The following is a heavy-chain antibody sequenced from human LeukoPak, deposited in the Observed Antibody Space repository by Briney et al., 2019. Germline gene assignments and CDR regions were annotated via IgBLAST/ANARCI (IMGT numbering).Heavy chain of an antibody. V-gene: IGHV3-21*01. CDR1: GFTFSSYS. CDR3: ARDGDSGYSYFDY. J-gene: IGHJ4*02. CDR2: ISSSSSYI. Sequence: GGSLRLSCAASGFTFSSYSMNWVRQAPGKGLEWVSSISSSSSYIYYADSVKGLFTISRDNTKNSLYLQMNSLRAEDTAVYYCARDGDSGYSYFDYWGQGTLIPVSS. D-gene: IGHD3-22*01.